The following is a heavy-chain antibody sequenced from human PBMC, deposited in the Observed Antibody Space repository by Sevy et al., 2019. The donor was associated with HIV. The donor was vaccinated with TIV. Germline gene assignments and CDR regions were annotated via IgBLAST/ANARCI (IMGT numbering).Heavy chain of an antibody. D-gene: IGHD7-27*01. J-gene: IGHJ4*02. CDR1: GYTFTSYG. V-gene: IGHV1-18*01. CDR3: ARDGYLGTESYYFDY. Sequence: ASVKVSCKASGYTFTSYGISWVRQAPGQGLEWMGWICAYNGNTNYAQKLQGRVTMTTDTSTSTAYMELRSLRSDDTAVRSCARDGYLGTESYYFDYWGQGTLVTVSS. CDR2: ICAYNGNT.